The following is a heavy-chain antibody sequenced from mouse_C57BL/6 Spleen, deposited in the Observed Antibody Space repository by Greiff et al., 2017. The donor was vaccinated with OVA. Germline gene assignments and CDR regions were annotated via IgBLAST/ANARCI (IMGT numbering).Heavy chain of an antibody. J-gene: IGHJ1*03. Sequence: EVMLVESEGGLVQPGSSMKLSCTASGFTFSDYYMAWVRQVPEKGLEWVANINYDGSSTYYLDSLKSRFIISRDNAKNILYLQMSSLKSEDTATYYCARDRYYGNWYFDVWGTGTTVTVSS. CDR1: GFTFSDYY. CDR2: INYDGSST. D-gene: IGHD1-1*01. V-gene: IGHV5-16*01. CDR3: ARDRYYGNWYFDV.